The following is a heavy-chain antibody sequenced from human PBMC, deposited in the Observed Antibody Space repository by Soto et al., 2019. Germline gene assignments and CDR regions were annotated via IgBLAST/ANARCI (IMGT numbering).Heavy chain of an antibody. CDR1: GGTFSSYA. Sequence: QVQLVQSGAEVKKPGSSVKVSCKASGGTFSSYAISWVRQAPGQGLEWMGGIIPIFGTANYAQKFQGRVTSTADESTSTAYMELSSLRSEDTAVYYCARGTEYCSGGSCYRYFDYWGQGTLVTVSS. V-gene: IGHV1-69*12. CDR2: IIPIFGTA. CDR3: ARGTEYCSGGSCYRYFDY. J-gene: IGHJ4*02. D-gene: IGHD2-15*01.